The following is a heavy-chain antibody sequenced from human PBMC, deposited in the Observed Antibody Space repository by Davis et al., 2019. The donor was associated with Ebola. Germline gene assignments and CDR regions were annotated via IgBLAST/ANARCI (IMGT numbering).Heavy chain of an antibody. CDR2: ISSDSDYI. Sequence: GESLKISCAASGFTFSTYSMSWVRQAPGKGLEWVSSISSDSDYIYYADSAKGRFTISRDNAKNSLYLQMNSLRAEDTAVYYCAREVLSGWLVLGGWFDPWGQGTLVTVSS. J-gene: IGHJ5*02. D-gene: IGHD6-19*01. CDR1: GFTFSTYS. V-gene: IGHV3-21*01. CDR3: AREVLSGWLVLGGWFDP.